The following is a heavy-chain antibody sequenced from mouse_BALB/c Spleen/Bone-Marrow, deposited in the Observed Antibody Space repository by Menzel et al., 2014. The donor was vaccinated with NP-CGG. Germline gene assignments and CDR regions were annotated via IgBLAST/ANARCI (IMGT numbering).Heavy chain of an antibody. J-gene: IGHJ1*01. CDR2: INPYNDGS. CDR3: ARTTVVDIYWYFDV. Sequence: VQLQQSGPELVKPGASVKMSCKASGYTFTSYVLHWVKQKPGQGLEWIGYINPYNDGSKYNEKFKGKATLTSDKSSSTAHMELSSLTSEDSAVYYCARTTVVDIYWYFDVWGAGTTVTVSS. D-gene: IGHD1-1*01. V-gene: IGHV1-14*01. CDR1: GYTFTSYV.